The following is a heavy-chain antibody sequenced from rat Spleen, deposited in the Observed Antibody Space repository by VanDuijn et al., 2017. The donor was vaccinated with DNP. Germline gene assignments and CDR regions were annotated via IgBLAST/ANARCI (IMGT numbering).Heavy chain of an antibody. V-gene: IGHV5-22*01. CDR1: GFTFSDYY. J-gene: IGHJ2*01. CDR3: ARHGRRVFDY. CDR2: ISYAGGST. Sequence: EVQLVESGGGLVQPGRSLKLSCAASGFTFSDYYMAWVRQAPTKGLELVAYISYAGGSTYHGDSVKGRFTISRDNAESTLYLQMNSLRSEDMATYFCARHGRRVFDYWGQGIIVTVSS. D-gene: IGHD1-11*01.